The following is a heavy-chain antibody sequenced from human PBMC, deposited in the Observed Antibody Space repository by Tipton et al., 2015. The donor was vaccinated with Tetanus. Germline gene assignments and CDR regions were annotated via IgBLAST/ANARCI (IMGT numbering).Heavy chain of an antibody. CDR3: ARGYAAPYKSKVAVAGTFDP. V-gene: IGHV3-66*01. CDR2: IYSGGST. Sequence: SLRLSCAASGFTVSSNYMSWVRQAPGKGLEWVSVIYSGGSTYYADSVKGRFTISRDNSKNTLYLQMNSLRAEDTAVYYCARGYAAPYKSKVAVAGTFDPWGQGTLVTVSS. CDR1: GFTVSSNY. J-gene: IGHJ5*02. D-gene: IGHD6-19*01.